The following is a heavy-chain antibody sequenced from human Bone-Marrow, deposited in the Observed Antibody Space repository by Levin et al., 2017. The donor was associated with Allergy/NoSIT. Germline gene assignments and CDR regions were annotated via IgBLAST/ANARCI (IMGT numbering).Heavy chain of an antibody. J-gene: IGHJ6*03. Sequence: TGGSLRLSCAASGFTFSSYDMHWVRQATGKGLEWVSAIGTAGDPYYPGSVKGRFTISRENAKNSLYLQMNSLRAGDTAVYYCARSRGTDFWSGYYLAGRNYYYYYYMDVWGKGTTVTVSS. V-gene: IGHV3-13*05. D-gene: IGHD3-3*01. CDR3: ARSRGTDFWSGYYLAGRNYYYYYYMDV. CDR2: IGTAGDP. CDR1: GFTFSSYD.